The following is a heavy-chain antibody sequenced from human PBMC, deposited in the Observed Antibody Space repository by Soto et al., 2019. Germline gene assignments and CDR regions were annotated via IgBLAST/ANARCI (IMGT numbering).Heavy chain of an antibody. D-gene: IGHD3-9*01. Sequence: EVQLLESGGGLVQPGGSLRLSCAASGFTFSSYAMSWVRQAPGKGLEWVSAISGSGGSTYYADSVKGRFTISRDNSKNTLYLQMNSLRAEDTAVYYCAKTATAVLRYFDWLPHGIDVWGQGTTVTVSS. CDR1: GFTFSSYA. CDR3: AKTATAVLRYFDWLPHGIDV. J-gene: IGHJ6*02. CDR2: ISGSGGST. V-gene: IGHV3-23*01.